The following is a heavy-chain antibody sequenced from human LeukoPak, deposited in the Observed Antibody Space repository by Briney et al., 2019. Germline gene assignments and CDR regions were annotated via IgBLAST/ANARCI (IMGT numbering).Heavy chain of an antibody. Sequence: GGCLRLSCAASGFSFSDYYMNWFRQAPGKGLEWVSYISRGGNTIYYADSVKGRFTVSRDNAKNSLYLQMNSLRAEDTAVYYCARDGGRGKLDYWGQGALLTASS. CDR3: ARDGGRGKLDY. J-gene: IGHJ4*02. V-gene: IGHV3-11*04. CDR1: GFSFSDYY. CDR2: ISRGGNTI. D-gene: IGHD3-16*01.